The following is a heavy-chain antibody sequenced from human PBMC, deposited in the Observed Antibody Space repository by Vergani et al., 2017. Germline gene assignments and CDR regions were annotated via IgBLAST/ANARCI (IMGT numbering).Heavy chain of an antibody. V-gene: IGHV3-33*01. CDR2: IWYDGSNK. CDR3: ARERELLGAFDI. Sequence: QVQLVESGGGVVQPGRSLRLSCAASGFTFSSYGMHWVRQAPGKGLEWVAVIWYDGSNKYYADSVKGRFTISRDNSKNTLYLQMNSLRAEDTAVYYCARERELLGAFDIWGQGIMVTVSS. CDR1: GFTFSSYG. J-gene: IGHJ3*02. D-gene: IGHD1-26*01.